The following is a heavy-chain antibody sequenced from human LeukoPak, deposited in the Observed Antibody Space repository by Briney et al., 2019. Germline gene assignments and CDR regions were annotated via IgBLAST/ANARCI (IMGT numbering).Heavy chain of an antibody. Sequence: EGSLRLSCAASGFTFSNYAMIWVRQTPGKGLEWVSSISGDGADLYSTDSVKGRFTISRDNSKNTLYLQMDSLRAEDTAVYYCAREVFRDSATFDYWGQGTLVTVSS. CDR1: GFTFSNYA. CDR2: ISGDGADL. V-gene: IGHV3-23*01. CDR3: AREVFRDSATFDY. J-gene: IGHJ4*02. D-gene: IGHD5-24*01.